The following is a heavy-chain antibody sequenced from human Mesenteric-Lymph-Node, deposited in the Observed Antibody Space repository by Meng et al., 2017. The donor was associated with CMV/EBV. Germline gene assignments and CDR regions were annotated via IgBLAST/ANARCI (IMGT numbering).Heavy chain of an antibody. CDR1: GFTVSSNY. CDR2: IYSGGST. Sequence: GESLKISCAASGFTVSSNYMSWVRQAPGKGLEWVSVIYSGGSTYYADSVKGRFTISRDNAKNSLYLQMNSLRAEDTAVYYCARGGAVVPAALIDYWGQGMLVTVSS. V-gene: IGHV3-53*01. CDR3: ARGGAVVPAALIDY. J-gene: IGHJ4*02. D-gene: IGHD2-2*01.